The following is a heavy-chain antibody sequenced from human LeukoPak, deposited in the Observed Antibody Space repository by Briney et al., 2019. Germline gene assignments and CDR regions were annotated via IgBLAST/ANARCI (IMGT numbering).Heavy chain of an antibody. CDR3: AKEARDYGDRYYFDY. V-gene: IGHV3-23*01. D-gene: IGHD4-17*01. Sequence: GGSLRLSCAASGFRFSSFAMTWVRQAPGKGLEWVSAISGSDGSTHYADSVKGRFTISRDNSKNTLYVQMNSLRAEDTAVYYCAKEARDYGDRYYFDYWGQGTLVTASS. CDR1: GFRFSSFA. J-gene: IGHJ4*02. CDR2: ISGSDGST.